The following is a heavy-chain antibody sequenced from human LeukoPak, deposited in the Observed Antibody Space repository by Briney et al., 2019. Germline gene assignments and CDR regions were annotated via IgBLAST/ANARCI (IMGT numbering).Heavy chain of an antibody. J-gene: IGHJ4*02. CDR3: ARRGGYSSSRPRYFDY. D-gene: IGHD6-13*01. Sequence: SETLSLTCAVHRGSSSGYYWSWIRKPPEKGRERIGDITHSGSTKYNPSLKSHVTISVNTSKNKSSRKFNSVTAADAAVYYCARRGGYSSSRPRYFDYWGQGTLVTVSS. CDR2: ITHSGST. V-gene: IGHV4-34*01. CDR1: RGSSSGYY.